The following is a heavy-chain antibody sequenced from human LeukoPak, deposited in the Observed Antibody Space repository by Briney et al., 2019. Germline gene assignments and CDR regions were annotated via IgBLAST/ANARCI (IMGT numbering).Heavy chain of an antibody. V-gene: IGHV3-66*02. CDR3: ARVLLYGSGGAFDY. D-gene: IGHD3-10*01. J-gene: IGHJ4*02. Sequence: PGGPLRLSCAASGFAVSSNYMGWVRQAPGKGLEWVSLIYSGGTTSYADSVKGRFTISRDSSKNTVSLQMNSMRAEDTAVYYCARVLLYGSGGAFDYWGQGTLVTVSS. CDR2: IYSGGTT. CDR1: GFAVSSNY.